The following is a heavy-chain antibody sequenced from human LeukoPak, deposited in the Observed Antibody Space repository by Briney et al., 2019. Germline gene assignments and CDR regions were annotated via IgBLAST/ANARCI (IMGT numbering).Heavy chain of an antibody. CDR2: IYYSGST. CDR3: VRQRGRRVWFDL. CDR1: GGSISSYY. D-gene: IGHD3-10*01. V-gene: IGHV4-59*08. J-gene: IGHJ5*02. Sequence: SETLSLTCTVSGGSISSYYWSWLRQPPGKGLECTGYIYYSGSTNYNPSLQSRVTISVDTSNNQFSLRLRSVTAADTAVYYCVRQRGRRVWFDLWGQGTLVTVSS.